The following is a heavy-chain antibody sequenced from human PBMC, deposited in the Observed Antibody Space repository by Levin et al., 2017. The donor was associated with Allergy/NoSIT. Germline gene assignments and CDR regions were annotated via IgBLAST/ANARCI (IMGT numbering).Heavy chain of an antibody. CDR3: ARVPRAATRIPDYGDYLEIWH. D-gene: IGHD4-17*01. V-gene: IGHV3-48*02. J-gene: IGHJ1*01. Sequence: GESLKISCAASGFTFSSYSMNWVRQAPGKGLEWVSYISSSSSTIYYADSVKGRFTISRDNAKNSLYLQMNSLRDEDTAVYYCARVPRAATRIPDYGDYLEIWHWGQGTLVTVSS. CDR1: GFTFSSYS. CDR2: ISSSSSTI.